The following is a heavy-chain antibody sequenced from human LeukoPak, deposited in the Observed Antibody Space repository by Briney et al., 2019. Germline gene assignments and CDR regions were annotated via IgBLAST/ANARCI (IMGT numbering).Heavy chain of an antibody. D-gene: IGHD4-17*01. Sequence: PSETLSLTCTVSGGSISSYYWSWIRQPPGKGLEWIGYIYYSGSTNYNPSLKSRVTISVDTSKNQFSLKLSSVTAADTAVYYCARLDYGDYERIDAFDIWGQGTMVTVSS. CDR3: ARLDYGDYERIDAFDI. J-gene: IGHJ3*02. CDR2: IYYSGST. CDR1: GGSISSYY. V-gene: IGHV4-59*08.